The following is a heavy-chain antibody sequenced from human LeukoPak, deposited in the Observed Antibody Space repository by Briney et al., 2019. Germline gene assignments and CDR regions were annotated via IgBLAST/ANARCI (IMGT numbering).Heavy chain of an antibody. CDR3: ARRGGYSSSWYTP. CDR1: GGSISSSSYY. CDR2: IYYSGST. V-gene: IGHV4-39*07. J-gene: IGHJ5*02. D-gene: IGHD6-13*01. Sequence: SETLSLTCTVSGGSISSSSYYWGWIRQPPGKGLEWIGSIYYSGSTYYNPSLKSRVTISVDTSKNQFSLKLSSVTAADTAVYYCARRGGYSSSWYTPWGQGTLVTVSS.